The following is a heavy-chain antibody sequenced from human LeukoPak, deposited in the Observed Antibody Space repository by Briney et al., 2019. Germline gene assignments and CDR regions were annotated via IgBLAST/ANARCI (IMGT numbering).Heavy chain of an antibody. V-gene: IGHV3-74*01. CDR3: ATARNFRFEY. J-gene: IGHJ4*02. Sequence: GGSLRLSCATSGLTFRTTWMHWVRQAPGKGLMWVSRMNGEGTTIDYADSVKGRFTVSRDYAKNTLFLQMNNLRTEDTALYFCATARNFRFEYWSQGSLVIVSA. CDR2: MNGEGTTI. D-gene: IGHD1-7*01. CDR1: GLTFRTTW.